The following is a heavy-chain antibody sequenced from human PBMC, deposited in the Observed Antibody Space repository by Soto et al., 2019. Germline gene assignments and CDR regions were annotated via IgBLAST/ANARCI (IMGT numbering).Heavy chain of an antibody. CDR3: ARDGLYYYDSSGYWFDY. D-gene: IGHD3-22*01. V-gene: IGHV3-33*01. Sequence: QVQLVESGGGVVQPGRSLRLSCAASGFTFSSYGMHWVRQAPGKGLEWVAVIWYDGSNKYYADSVKGRFTISRDNSKNTLYLQMNSLIAEDTAVYYCARDGLYYYDSSGYWFDYWGQGTLVTVSS. J-gene: IGHJ4*02. CDR1: GFTFSSYG. CDR2: IWYDGSNK.